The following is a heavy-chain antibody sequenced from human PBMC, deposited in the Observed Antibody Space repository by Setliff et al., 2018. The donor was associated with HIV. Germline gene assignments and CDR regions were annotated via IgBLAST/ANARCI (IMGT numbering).Heavy chain of an antibody. Sequence: GASVKVSCKASGYTFNNYGISWVRQAPGQGLEWMGWINTHSGYTNYAQNVQGRVTMTRDTSTSTVYMELSSLRSEDTAVYYCARGPYSSGFKTWRDYYYYYGMDVWGQGTTVTVSS. CDR1: GYTFNNYG. CDR2: INTHSGYT. D-gene: IGHD6-19*01. V-gene: IGHV1-18*01. CDR3: ARGPYSSGFKTWRDYYYYYGMDV. J-gene: IGHJ6*02.